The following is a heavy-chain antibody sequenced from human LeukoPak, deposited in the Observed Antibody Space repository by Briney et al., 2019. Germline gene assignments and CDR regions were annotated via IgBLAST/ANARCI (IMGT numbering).Heavy chain of an antibody. D-gene: IGHD1-14*01. CDR2: ISSSGSTI. Sequence: GGSLRLSCAASGFTFSSYAMHWVRQAPGKGLEWVSYISSSGSTIYYADSVKGRFTVSWDNAKNSFYLQMNSLRAEDTAVFYCARDLGPYNTSPNSGAFDIWGQGTMVTVSS. CDR1: GFTFSSYA. J-gene: IGHJ3*02. CDR3: ARDLGPYNTSPNSGAFDI. V-gene: IGHV3-48*03.